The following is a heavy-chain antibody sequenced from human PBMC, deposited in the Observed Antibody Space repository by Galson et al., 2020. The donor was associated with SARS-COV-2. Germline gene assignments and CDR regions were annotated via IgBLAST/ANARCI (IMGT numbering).Heavy chain of an antibody. CDR2: IIPIFGTA. CDR3: AILKGYSGYDYREGTGY. J-gene: IGHJ4*02. V-gene: IGHV1-69*13. CDR1: GGTFSSYA. Sequence: SVKVSCKASGGTFSSYAISWVRQAPGQGLEWMGGIIPIFGTANYAQKFQGRVTITADESTSTAYMELSSLRSEDTAVYYCAILKGYSGYDYREGTGYWGQGTLVNVSS. D-gene: IGHD5-12*01.